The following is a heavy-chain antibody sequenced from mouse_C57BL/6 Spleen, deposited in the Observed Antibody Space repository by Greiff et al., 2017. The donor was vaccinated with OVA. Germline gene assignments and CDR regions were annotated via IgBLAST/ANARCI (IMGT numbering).Heavy chain of an antibody. CDR2: IWSGGST. D-gene: IGHD4-1*02. CDR3: ARNPTGAGYWYFDV. CDR1: GFSLTSYG. V-gene: IGHV2-2*01. Sequence: QVQLQQSGPGLVQPSQSLSITCTVSGFSLTSYGVHWVRQSPGQGLEWLGVIWSGGSTDYNAAFISRLSISKDNSKSQVFFKMNSLQADDTAIYYCARNPTGAGYWYFDVWGTGTTVTVSS. J-gene: IGHJ1*03.